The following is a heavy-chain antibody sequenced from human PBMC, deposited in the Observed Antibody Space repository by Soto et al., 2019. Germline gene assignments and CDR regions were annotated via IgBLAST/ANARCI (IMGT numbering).Heavy chain of an antibody. CDR1: GGSISSSRCH. D-gene: IGHD1-26*01. CDR2: IKYSGTT. V-gene: IGHV4-39*01. CDR3: ARHGNTGSYYDAFDI. J-gene: IGHJ3*02. Sequence: PSETLSLTYTVSGGSISSSRCHWGWVRQPPGKGLEWIASIKYSGTTFYNPSLKSRVTLSVDTSKNQFAMKLSSVTAAETAVYYCARHGNTGSYYDAFDIWAQGTMVTVSS.